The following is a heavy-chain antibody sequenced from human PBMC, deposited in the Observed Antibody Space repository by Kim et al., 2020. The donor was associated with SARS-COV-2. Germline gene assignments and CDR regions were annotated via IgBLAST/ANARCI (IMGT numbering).Heavy chain of an antibody. CDR3: TKHFGLD. CDR2: GSR. V-gene: IGHV3-9*01. D-gene: IGHD3-16*01. J-gene: IGHJ4*02. Sequence: GSRAYADSVKGRFTISRDNAKRSLYLQMNSLRVDDTALYYCTKHFGLDWGQGTLVTVSS.